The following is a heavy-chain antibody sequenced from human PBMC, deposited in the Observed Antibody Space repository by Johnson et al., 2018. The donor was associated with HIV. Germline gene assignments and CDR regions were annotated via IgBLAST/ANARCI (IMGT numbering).Heavy chain of an antibody. CDR2: IGYDGSDK. D-gene: IGHD4-23*01. V-gene: IGHV3-33*01. CDR1: GFTFSSFG. Sequence: QVQLVESGGGVVQPGRSLRLSCAASGFTFSSFGMHWVRQAPGKGLEWVAVIGYDGSDKYYVDSVKGRFTNSRDNSKNTLYLQMNSLRAEDTAVYYCARDPGNGGRPFDAFDVWGQGTMVTVSS. J-gene: IGHJ3*01. CDR3: ARDPGNGGRPFDAFDV.